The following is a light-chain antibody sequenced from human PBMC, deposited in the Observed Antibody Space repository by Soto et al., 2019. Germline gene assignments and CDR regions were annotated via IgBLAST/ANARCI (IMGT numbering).Light chain of an antibody. Sequence: DIVLTQSPLSLPVTPGEPASISCRSSQSLLHSSGSNYLDWYLQKPGQSPQLLIYLGSNRASGVPDRFSGSGSGTDFTLQISLVEAEDVGDYYCMQDRQTSNTFGGGTKVEIK. CDR2: LGS. CDR1: QSLLHSSGSNY. J-gene: IGKJ4*01. CDR3: MQDRQTSNT. V-gene: IGKV2-28*01.